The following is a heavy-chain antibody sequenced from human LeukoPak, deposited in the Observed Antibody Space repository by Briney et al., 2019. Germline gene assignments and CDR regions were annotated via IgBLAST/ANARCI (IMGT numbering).Heavy chain of an antibody. CDR2: IIPIFGTA. Sequence: AASVKVSCKASGGAFSGYAISWVRQAPGQGLEWMGGIIPIFGTANYAQKFQGRVTITTDESTSTAYLELSSLRSEDTAVYYCARGLNCSSTSCYLPFNYWGQGTLVTVSS. V-gene: IGHV1-69*05. CDR1: GGAFSGYA. CDR3: ARGLNCSSTSCYLPFNY. J-gene: IGHJ4*02. D-gene: IGHD2-2*01.